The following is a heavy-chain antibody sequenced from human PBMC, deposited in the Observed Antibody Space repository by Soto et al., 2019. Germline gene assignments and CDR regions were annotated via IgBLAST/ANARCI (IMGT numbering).Heavy chain of an antibody. CDR1: GFTFSSYA. D-gene: IGHD3-10*01. CDR2: ISSNGGST. V-gene: IGHV3-64*01. Sequence: EVQLVESGGGLVQPGGSLRLSCAASGFTFSSYAMHWVRQAPGKGLEYVSAISSNGGSTYYANSVKGRFTISRDNSKNTLYLQMGSLRAEDMAVYYCARDRGRYGSGSYSFAYWGQGTLVTVSS. CDR3: ARDRGRYGSGSYSFAY. J-gene: IGHJ4*02.